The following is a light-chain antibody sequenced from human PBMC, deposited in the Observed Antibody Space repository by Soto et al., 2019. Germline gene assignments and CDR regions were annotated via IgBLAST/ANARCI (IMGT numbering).Light chain of an antibody. CDR2: DTA. J-gene: IGLJ2*01. CDR3: AAWDDSLNGPV. Sequence: QSVLTQTPSASGTPGQRGTTSCSGSSSNIGINDVHWYRQLSGAAPQILIYDTAQRATGVPDRFSGFRSGTSVSLTISGLQSDDEAEYHCAAWDDSLNGPVFGGGTKLTVL. CDR1: SSNIGIND. V-gene: IGLV1-44*01.